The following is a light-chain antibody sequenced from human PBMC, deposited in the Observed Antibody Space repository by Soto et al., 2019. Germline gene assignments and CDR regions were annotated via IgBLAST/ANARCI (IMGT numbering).Light chain of an antibody. J-gene: IGKJ2*01. V-gene: IGKV1-6*01. CDR2: AAS. Sequence: AIQMTQSPSSMSASVGDRVTITCRASQGIRNGLGWYQQKPWKAPKLLIFAASSVQSGVPSRFSGSGAGTDFTLTISSLQPEDFATYYCLQDYSYPYTFGQGTKLDIK. CDR1: QGIRNG. CDR3: LQDYSYPYT.